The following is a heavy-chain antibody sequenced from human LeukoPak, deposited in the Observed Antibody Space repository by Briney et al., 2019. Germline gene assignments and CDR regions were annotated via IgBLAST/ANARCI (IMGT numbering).Heavy chain of an antibody. J-gene: IGHJ6*03. Sequence: PGGSLRLSCAASGFTFSSYAMSWVRQAPGKGLEWVSVIYSGGSTYYADSVKGRFTISRDNSKNTLYLQMNSLRAEDTAVYYCARDIFGSGSYRYYYYMDVWGKGTTVTISS. CDR3: ARDIFGSGSYRYYYYMDV. CDR2: IYSGGST. D-gene: IGHD3-10*01. CDR1: GFTFSSYA. V-gene: IGHV3-66*01.